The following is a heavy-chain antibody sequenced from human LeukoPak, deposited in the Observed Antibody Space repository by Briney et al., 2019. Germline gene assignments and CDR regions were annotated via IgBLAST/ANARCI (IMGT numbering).Heavy chain of an antibody. CDR1: GGTFSSYA. J-gene: IGHJ6*03. CDR2: IIPILGIA. CDR3: ARSAQGGLAQQWLVRSGGGYMDV. Sequence: GSSVKVSCKASGGTFSSYAISWVRQAPGQGLEWMGRIIPILGIANYAQKFQGRVTITADESTSTAYMELSSLRSEDTAVYYCARSAQGGLAQQWLVRSGGGYMDVWGKGTTVTVSS. V-gene: IGHV1-69*04. D-gene: IGHD6-19*01.